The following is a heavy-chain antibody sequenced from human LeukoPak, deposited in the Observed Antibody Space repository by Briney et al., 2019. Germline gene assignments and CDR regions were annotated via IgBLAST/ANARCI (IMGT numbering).Heavy chain of an antibody. CDR2: IYYSGST. D-gene: IGHD2-2*01. CDR3: ARVGVVPAAMRYYYYMDV. J-gene: IGHJ6*03. Sequence: SETLSLTCTVSGGSISSYYWSWIRQPPGKGLEWIGYIYYSGSTNYNPSLKSRVTISVATSKNQFSLKLSSVTAADTSVYYCARVGVVPAAMRYYYYMDVWGKGTTVTVSS. V-gene: IGHV4-59*01. CDR1: GGSISSYY.